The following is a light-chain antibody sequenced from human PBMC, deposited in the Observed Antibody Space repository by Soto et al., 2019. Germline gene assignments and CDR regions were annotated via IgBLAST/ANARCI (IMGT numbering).Light chain of an antibody. CDR3: QQYASSPLT. Sequence: EIVLTQSPGTLSLGPGERATRSCGASQSVSSSYLAWYQQKPGQAPSLPIYGASSRATGIPDRFRGSGSGTDFTLTITRAEPEASALYYGQQYASSPLTFGPRTTVELK. CDR1: QSVSSSY. V-gene: IGKV3-20*01. J-gene: IGKJ1*01. CDR2: GAS.